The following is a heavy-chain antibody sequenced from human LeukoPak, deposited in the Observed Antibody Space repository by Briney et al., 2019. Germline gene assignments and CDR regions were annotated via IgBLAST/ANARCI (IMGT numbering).Heavy chain of an antibody. D-gene: IGHD3-16*01. CDR1: GGSISSGGYY. CDR2: IYYSGST. V-gene: IGHV4-31*03. J-gene: IGHJ5*02. Sequence: SETLSLTCTVSGGSISSGGYYWTRIRQHPGKGLEWIGYIYYSGSTYYNPSLKSRITVSVDTSKNQFSLKLSSVTAADTAVYYCARLGANWFDPWGQGTLVTVSS. CDR3: ARLGANWFDP.